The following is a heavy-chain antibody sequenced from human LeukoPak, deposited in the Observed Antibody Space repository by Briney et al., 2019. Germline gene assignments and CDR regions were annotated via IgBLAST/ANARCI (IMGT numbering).Heavy chain of an antibody. J-gene: IGHJ5*02. V-gene: IGHV3-66*01. CDR2: IYNGGIT. Sequence: GGSLRLSCAASGFTVSSNYMSWVRQTPRKGLEWVSVIYNGGITYYADSVKGRFTISRDNSKNTLNLQMNSLRAEDMAVYYCAKDRGYSGSHAWFDPWGQGTLVTVSS. CDR1: GFTVSSNY. D-gene: IGHD1-26*01. CDR3: AKDRGYSGSHAWFDP.